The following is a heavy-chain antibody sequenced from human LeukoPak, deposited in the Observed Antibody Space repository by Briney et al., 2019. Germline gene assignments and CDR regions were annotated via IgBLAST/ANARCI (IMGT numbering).Heavy chain of an antibody. J-gene: IGHJ4*02. V-gene: IGHV3-23*01. Sequence: GGSLRLSCAVSGFTFSKAWMSWVRQAPGKGLEWVSATSGSGVSTYYADSVKGRFTISRDNSKNTLYLQMNSLRAEDTAVYYCGEQLVPKIRGQGTLVTVSS. CDR2: TSGSGVST. D-gene: IGHD6-13*01. CDR1: GFTFSKAW. CDR3: GEQLVPKI.